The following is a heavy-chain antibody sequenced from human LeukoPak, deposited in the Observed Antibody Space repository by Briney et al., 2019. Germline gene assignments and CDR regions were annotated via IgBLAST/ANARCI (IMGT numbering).Heavy chain of an antibody. V-gene: IGHV4-59*01. CDR1: GGSISHYY. J-gene: IGHJ5*02. D-gene: IGHD2/OR15-2a*01. CDR2: IYYSGTT. CDR3: ARGFTLFDP. Sequence: AETLSLTCIVSGGSISHYYWNWIRQPPGKGLEWIGYIYYSGTTNYNPSLKSRVTISVDTSKNQFSLKLSSVTTADTAVYYCARGFTLFDPWGQGTLVTVSS.